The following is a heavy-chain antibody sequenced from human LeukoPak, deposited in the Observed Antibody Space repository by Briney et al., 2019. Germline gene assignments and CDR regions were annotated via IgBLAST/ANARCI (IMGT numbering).Heavy chain of an antibody. CDR3: ARGEQWLTRY. CDR2: INPNSGDT. D-gene: IGHD6-19*01. CDR1: GYTFTGYY. Sequence: RRASVKVSCKASGYTFTGYYMHWVRQAPGQGLEWMGWINPNSGDTNYAQNLHGRVTMTRDWSINTAYLEVSSLKSDDTVVFYCARGEQWLTRYWGQGTLVTVSS. J-gene: IGHJ4*02. V-gene: IGHV1-2*02.